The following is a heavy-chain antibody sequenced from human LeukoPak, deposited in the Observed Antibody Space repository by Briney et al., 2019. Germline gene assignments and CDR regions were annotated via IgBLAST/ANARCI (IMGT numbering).Heavy chain of an antibody. Sequence: QPGRSLRLSCAASGFTFDDYAMHWVRHAPGKGLEWVSGISWNSGSIGYADSVKGRFTISRDNAKNSLYLQMNSLRAEDTALYYCAKDIHHDSSGPAYFDYWGQGTLVTVSS. CDR3: AKDIHHDSSGPAYFDY. J-gene: IGHJ4*02. CDR1: GFTFDDYA. D-gene: IGHD3-22*01. CDR2: ISWNSGSI. V-gene: IGHV3-9*01.